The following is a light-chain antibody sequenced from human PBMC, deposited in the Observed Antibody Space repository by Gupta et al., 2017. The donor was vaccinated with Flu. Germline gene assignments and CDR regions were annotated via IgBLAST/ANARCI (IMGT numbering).Light chain of an antibody. CDR1: QSLLHTNGYSY. CDR2: LAS. V-gene: IGKV2-28*01. J-gene: IGKJ4*02. CDR3: RQALQTPQT. Sequence: DIVMPQSPLSLPVTPGEPASMSCTSSQSLLHTNGYSYLEWYLQKPGQSPQLLIYLASSRVSGVPDRFSGSGSGTHFTLKISRVEAEDVGVYYCRQALQTPQTFGGGTKVEIK.